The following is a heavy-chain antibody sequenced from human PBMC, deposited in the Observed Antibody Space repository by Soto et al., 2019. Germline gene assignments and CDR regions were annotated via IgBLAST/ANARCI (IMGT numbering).Heavy chain of an antibody. J-gene: IGHJ4*02. V-gene: IGHV3-21*01. CDR3: ARGWAVLRFLDT. CDR1: GFTFSSYS. D-gene: IGHD3-3*01. Sequence: EVQLVESGGGLVKPGGSLRLSCAASGFTFSSYSMNWVRQAPGTGLEWVSSISSSSSYIYYADSVKGRFTIPRDNAKNPLYLQMNSLRAEDRAVYYCARGWAVLRFLDTWGQGTLVTVSS. CDR2: ISSSSSYI.